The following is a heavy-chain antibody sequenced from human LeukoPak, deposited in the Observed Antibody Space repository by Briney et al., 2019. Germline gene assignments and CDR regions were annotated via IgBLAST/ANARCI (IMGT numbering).Heavy chain of an antibody. CDR3: ARVNLFFFLKQKTAYEI. CDR1: GPNYRDYY. Sequence: GATVKGSCKAPGPNYRDYYIHWLRQASGQGLEGMGCSNPHSGRTRYAPKFQGRFTMSSDTAINTAYMELRRLRSDDTAVFYCARVNLFFFLKQKTAYEIWGQGTRVTVSS. CDR2: SNPHSGRT. J-gene: IGHJ3*01. V-gene: IGHV1-2*02. D-gene: IGHD3-3*01.